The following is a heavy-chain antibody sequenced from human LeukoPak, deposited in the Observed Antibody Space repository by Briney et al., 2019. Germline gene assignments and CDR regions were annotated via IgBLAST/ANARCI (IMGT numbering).Heavy chain of an antibody. D-gene: IGHD3-10*01. J-gene: IGHJ4*02. V-gene: IGHV3-21*01. CDR1: GFTFSSYS. CDR2: ISSSSSYI. Sequence: GGSLRLSCAASGFTFSSYSMNWVRQAPGKGLEWVSSISSSSSYIYYADSVKGRFTISRDNAKNSLYLQMNSLRAEDTAVYYCARDPVTMVRGVIMYFDYWGQGTLVAVSS. CDR3: ARDPVTMVRGVIMYFDY.